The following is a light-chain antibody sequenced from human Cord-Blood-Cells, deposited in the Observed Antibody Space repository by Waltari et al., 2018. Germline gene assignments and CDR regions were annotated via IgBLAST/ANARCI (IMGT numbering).Light chain of an antibody. Sequence: QSALTQPASVSGSPGQSITISCTGTSSDVGGYNYVSWYQQHPGKAPKLMVYDVSNRPLGVSKRFSGSQSGNTASLTISGLQAEDVADYYCSSYTSSSTRVFGGGTKLTVL. CDR1: SSDVGGYNY. CDR2: DVS. V-gene: IGLV2-14*01. CDR3: SSYTSSSTRV. J-gene: IGLJ3*02.